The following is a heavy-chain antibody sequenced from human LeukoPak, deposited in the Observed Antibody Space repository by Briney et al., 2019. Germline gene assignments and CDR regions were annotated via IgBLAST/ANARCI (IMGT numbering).Heavy chain of an antibody. CDR1: GFTFGKYW. D-gene: IGHD5-18*01. CDR2: IKLDGSEK. Sequence: GGSLRLSCVASGFTFGKYWMSWVRQAPGKGLEWVANIKLDGSEKNYVDSVKGRFTISRDNTKNSLYLQMNSLRVEDTAVYYCARALSGYSYGSHPNPHFDYWGQGTLVTVSS. V-gene: IGHV3-7*03. CDR3: ARALSGYSYGSHPNPHFDY. J-gene: IGHJ4*02.